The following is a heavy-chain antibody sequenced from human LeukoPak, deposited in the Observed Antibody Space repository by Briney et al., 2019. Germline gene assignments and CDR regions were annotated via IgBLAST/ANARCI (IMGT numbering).Heavy chain of an antibody. Sequence: SVKASCKASGGTFSSYAISWVRQAPGQGLEWMGGIIPIFGTANYAQKFQGRVTITTDESTSTAYMELSSLRSEDTAVYYCARDLRHDFWSGYYSDYWGQGTLVTVSS. J-gene: IGHJ4*02. CDR3: ARDLRHDFWSGYYSDY. D-gene: IGHD3-3*01. V-gene: IGHV1-69*05. CDR2: IIPIFGTA. CDR1: GGTFSSYA.